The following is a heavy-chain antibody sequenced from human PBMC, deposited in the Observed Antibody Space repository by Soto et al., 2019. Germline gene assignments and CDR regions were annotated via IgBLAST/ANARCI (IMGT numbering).Heavy chain of an antibody. CDR3: ALQSSPYSSSSSYFDY. J-gene: IGHJ4*02. V-gene: IGHV3-23*01. D-gene: IGHD6-6*01. Sequence: GGSLRLSCAASGFTFSSYAMSWVRQAPGKGLEWVPAISGSGGSTYYADSVKGRFTISRDNSKNTLYLQMNSLRAEDTAVYYCALQSSPYSSSSSYFDYWGQGTLVTVSS. CDR1: GFTFSSYA. CDR2: ISGSGGST.